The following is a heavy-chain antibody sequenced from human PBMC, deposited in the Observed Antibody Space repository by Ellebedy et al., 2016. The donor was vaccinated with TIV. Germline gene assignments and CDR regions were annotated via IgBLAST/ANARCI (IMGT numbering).Heavy chain of an antibody. V-gene: IGHV1-2*02. CDR3: AKTTAYYLSYAFDI. CDR2: IDPRSGGT. Sequence: ASVKVSXXASGYTFTGYYIHWLRQAPGRGPEWMGWIDPRSGGTTYAQKFQGRVTMTRDTSISTAYMELSRLRSDDTALYYCAKTTAYYLSYAFDIWGQGTMVTVSS. J-gene: IGHJ3*02. D-gene: IGHD3-9*01. CDR1: GYTFTGYY.